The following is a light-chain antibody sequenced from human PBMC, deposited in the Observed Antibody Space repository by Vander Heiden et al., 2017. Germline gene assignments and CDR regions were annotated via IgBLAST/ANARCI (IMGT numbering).Light chain of an antibody. V-gene: IGKV2-28*01. CDR3: MQALQNALT. CDR2: LGS. J-gene: IGKJ4*01. CDR1: KSLLNNNGYNY. Sequence: DLVMPQSPLSLPVTPGQPAASACRSSKSLLNNNGYNYLDWYLQKPGKSPKLLIYLGSNRASGVPDRFSGSGSGTDFTLKISRVEAEDVGVYYCMQALQNALTFGGGTKVEIK.